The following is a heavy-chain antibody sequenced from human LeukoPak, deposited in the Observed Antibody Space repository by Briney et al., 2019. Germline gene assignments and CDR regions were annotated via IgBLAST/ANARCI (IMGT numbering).Heavy chain of an antibody. Sequence: GGSLRLSCAASGFTFSDYAMHWVRQAPGKGLERVSLISYDGSNKFYADTVKGRFTISRDNSKNTLYLQMNSLRAEDTAVYYCAKELLGLDYWGQGTLVAVS. J-gene: IGHJ4*02. CDR3: AKELLGLDY. CDR2: ISYDGSNK. V-gene: IGHV3-30-3*01. D-gene: IGHD1-26*01. CDR1: GFTFSDYA.